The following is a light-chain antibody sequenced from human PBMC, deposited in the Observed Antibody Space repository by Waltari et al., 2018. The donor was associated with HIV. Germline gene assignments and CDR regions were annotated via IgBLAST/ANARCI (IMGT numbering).Light chain of an antibody. CDR2: EVS. CDR1: SSDVAGYNY. J-gene: IGLJ2*01. Sequence: QSALTQPASVSGSPGPSLTIPCTGSSSDVAGYNYVSGYQQHPGKAPKLMIYEVSNRPSGVSNRFSGSKSGNTASLTISGLQAEDEADYYCSSYTSSSTLGVVFGGGTKLTVL. CDR3: SSYTSSSTLGVV. V-gene: IGLV2-14*01.